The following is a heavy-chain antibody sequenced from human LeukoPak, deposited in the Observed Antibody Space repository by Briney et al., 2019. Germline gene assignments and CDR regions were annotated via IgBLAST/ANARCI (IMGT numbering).Heavy chain of an antibody. J-gene: IGHJ4*02. Sequence: PGGSLRLSCAASGFTFSSYWMSWVRQAPGKGLEWVANIKQDGSEKYYVDSVKGRFTISRDSAKNSLYLQMNSLRAEDTAVYYCARLVDTAMPYSDYWGQGTLVTVSS. V-gene: IGHV3-7*01. CDR1: GFTFSSYW. CDR2: IKQDGSEK. D-gene: IGHD5-18*01. CDR3: ARLVDTAMPYSDY.